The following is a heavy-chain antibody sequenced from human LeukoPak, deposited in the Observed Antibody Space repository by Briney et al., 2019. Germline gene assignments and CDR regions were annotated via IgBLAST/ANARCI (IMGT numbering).Heavy chain of an antibody. CDR2: ISGSGGST. Sequence: PGGSLRLSCAAPGFTFSSYAMSWVRQAPGKGLEWVSAISGSGGSTYYADSVKGRFTISRDNSKNTLYLQMNSLRAEDTAVYYCAEDRDFSGSYFLAFYQALDYWGQGTLVTVSS. J-gene: IGHJ4*02. D-gene: IGHD1-26*01. CDR3: AEDRDFSGSYFLAFYQALDY. V-gene: IGHV3-23*01. CDR1: GFTFSSYA.